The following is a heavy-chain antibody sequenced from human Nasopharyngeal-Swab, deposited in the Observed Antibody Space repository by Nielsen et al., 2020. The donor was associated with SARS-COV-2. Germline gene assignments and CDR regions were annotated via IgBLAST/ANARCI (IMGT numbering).Heavy chain of an antibody. CDR1: GFTFSSYA. Sequence: GGFLRLSCAAFGFTFSSYAMHWVRQAPGKGLEWVAVISYDGSNKYYADSVKGRFTISRDNSKNTLYLQMNSLRAEDTAVYYCARDPSSSWLYDAFDIWGQGTMVTVSS. D-gene: IGHD6-13*01. CDR2: ISYDGSNK. V-gene: IGHV3-30-3*01. J-gene: IGHJ3*02. CDR3: ARDPSSSWLYDAFDI.